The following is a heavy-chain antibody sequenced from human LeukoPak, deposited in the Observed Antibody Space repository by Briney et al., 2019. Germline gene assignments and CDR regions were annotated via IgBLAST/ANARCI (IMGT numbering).Heavy chain of an antibody. V-gene: IGHV4-34*01. CDR3: ARSSGAYRSFDY. J-gene: IGHJ4*02. CDR2: INHSGST. CDR1: GGSFSGYY. Sequence: PSETLSLTCAVYGGSFSGYYWSWIRQPPGKGLEWIGEINHSGSTNYNPSLKSRVTISVDTSNNQFSLRASSVTAADTAVYYCARSSGAYRSFDYWGQGTLVPVSS. D-gene: IGHD1-26*01.